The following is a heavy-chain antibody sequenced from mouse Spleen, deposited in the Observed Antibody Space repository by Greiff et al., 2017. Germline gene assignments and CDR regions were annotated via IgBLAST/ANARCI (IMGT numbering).Heavy chain of an antibody. D-gene: IGHD2-2*01. Sequence: QVQLKQPGAELVKPGASVKLSCKASGYTFTSYWMHWVKQRPGQGLEWIGMIHPNSGSTNYNEKFKSKATLTVDKSSSTAYMQLSSLTSEDSAVYYCARCYGYSSWFAYWGQGTLVTVSA. V-gene: IGHV1-64*01. CDR2: IHPNSGST. CDR3: ARCYGYSSWFAY. CDR1: GYTFTSYW. J-gene: IGHJ3*01.